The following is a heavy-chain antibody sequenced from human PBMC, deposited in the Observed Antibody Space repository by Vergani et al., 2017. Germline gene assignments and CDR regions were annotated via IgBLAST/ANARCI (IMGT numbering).Heavy chain of an antibody. CDR3: ARARKFRFGVVWENWFDP. V-gene: IGHV3-74*01. CDR2: MKGDGDTI. Sequence: EVELVESGGGLVQPGGSLRLSCAASGFTFNEYWMHWARQVPGTGLVWVSGMKGDGDTISYADSVKGRFTISRDNAKNTLFLQMNSLRAEDTAVYYCARARKFRFGVVWENWFDPWGQGTLVTVSS. CDR1: GFTFNEYW. D-gene: IGHD3-3*01. J-gene: IGHJ5*02.